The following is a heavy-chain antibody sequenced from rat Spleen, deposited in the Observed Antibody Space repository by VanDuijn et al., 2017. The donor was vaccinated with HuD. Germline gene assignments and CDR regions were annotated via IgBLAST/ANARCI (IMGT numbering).Heavy chain of an antibody. Sequence: EVQLVESGGGLVQPGRSLKLSCAASGFTFSDYNMAWVRQAPTKGLEWVASITTGGGNTYYRDSVKGRFIISRDNAKSTLYLQMDSLRSEDTATYYCASPLGTGDYWGQGVMVTVSS. CDR2: ITTGGGNT. CDR1: GFTFSDYN. D-gene: IGHD1-5*01. V-gene: IGHV5-25*01. J-gene: IGHJ2*01. CDR3: ASPLGTGDY.